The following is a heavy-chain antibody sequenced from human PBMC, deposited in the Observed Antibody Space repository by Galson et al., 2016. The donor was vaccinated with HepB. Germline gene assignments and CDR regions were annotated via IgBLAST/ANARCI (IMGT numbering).Heavy chain of an antibody. Sequence: SVKVSCKASGSEFLFSSLVMSWARQAPDQGLEWMGGITPMLGRATYAQKFQGRVTITADSSTNTAFMELTNLMFEDTAVYYCARAAPAGDYGNVPVAAFDIWGQGTVVSVS. CDR3: ARAAPAGDYGNVPVAAFDI. CDR2: ITPMLGRA. D-gene: IGHD4/OR15-4a*01. J-gene: IGHJ3*02. CDR1: GSEFLFSSLV. V-gene: IGHV1-69*10.